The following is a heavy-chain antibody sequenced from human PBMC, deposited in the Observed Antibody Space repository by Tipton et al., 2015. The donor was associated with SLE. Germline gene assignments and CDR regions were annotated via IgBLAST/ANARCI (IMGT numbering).Heavy chain of an antibody. CDR1: GGSISSGNYY. CDR3: ARERLRCGGDCYPDWFDP. V-gene: IGHV4-61*02. J-gene: IGHJ5*02. CDR2: IYTSGST. D-gene: IGHD2-21*01. Sequence: LRLSCTVSGGSISSGNYYWSWIRQPAGKGLEWIGRIYTSGSTNYNPSLKSRVTISVDTSKKQFSLKLSSVTAADTAVYYCARERLRCGGDCYPDWFDPWGQGTQVTVSS.